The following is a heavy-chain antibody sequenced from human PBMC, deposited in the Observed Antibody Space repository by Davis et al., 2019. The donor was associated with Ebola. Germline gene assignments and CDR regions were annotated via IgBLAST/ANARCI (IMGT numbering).Heavy chain of an antibody. CDR2: ISSSSYI. Sequence: GGSLRLSCAASGFTFSSYSMNWVRQAPGKGLEWVSSISSSSYIYYADSVKGRFTISRDNAKNSLYLQMNSLRAEDTAVYYCARVAQVIDAFDIWGQGTMVTVSS. CDR1: GFTFSSYS. V-gene: IGHV3-21*01. J-gene: IGHJ3*02. CDR3: ARVAQVIDAFDI.